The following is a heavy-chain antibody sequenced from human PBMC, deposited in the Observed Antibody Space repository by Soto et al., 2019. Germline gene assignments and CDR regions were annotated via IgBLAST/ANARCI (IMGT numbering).Heavy chain of an antibody. CDR1: GFTFSNAW. CDR3: TTDGVYIYGLDY. J-gene: IGHJ4*02. V-gene: IGHV3-15*07. Sequence: EVQLVESGGGLVKPARSLRLSCAATGFTFSNAWMNWVHQPPGKGLAWVGRIKSKTDGGTTDYAAPVKGRFTIPRDDSTNTLYLQMNSLNIEDTAVNYWTTDGVYIYGLDYWGQGTLVSVSS. D-gene: IGHD5-18*01. CDR2: IKSKTDGGTT.